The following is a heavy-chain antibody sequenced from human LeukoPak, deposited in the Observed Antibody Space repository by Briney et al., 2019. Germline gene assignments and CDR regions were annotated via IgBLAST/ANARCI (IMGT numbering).Heavy chain of an antibody. V-gene: IGHV1-2*02. CDR1: GYTFTGYY. D-gene: IGHD3-9*01. J-gene: IGHJ5*02. Sequence: ASVKVSCKASGYTFTGYYVHWVRQAPGQGLEWMGWINPNSGGTNYAQKFQGRVTMTRDTSISTAYMELSRLRSDDTAVYYCARGGELRYFDWFVNWGQGTLVTVSS. CDR2: INPNSGGT. CDR3: ARGGELRYFDWFVN.